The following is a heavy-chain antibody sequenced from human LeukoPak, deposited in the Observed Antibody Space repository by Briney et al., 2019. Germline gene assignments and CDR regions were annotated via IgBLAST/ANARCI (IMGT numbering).Heavy chain of an antibody. Sequence: ASVRVSCKASGYTFTSYYMHWVRQAPGQGLEWMGLINPSGGSTSYAQKFQGRVTMTRDMSTSTDYMELSSLRSEDTAVYYCARDNSVEDTAWWFDPWGQGTLVTVSS. J-gene: IGHJ5*02. CDR3: ARDNSVEDTAWWFDP. D-gene: IGHD4-23*01. CDR1: GYTFTSYY. V-gene: IGHV1-46*01. CDR2: INPSGGST.